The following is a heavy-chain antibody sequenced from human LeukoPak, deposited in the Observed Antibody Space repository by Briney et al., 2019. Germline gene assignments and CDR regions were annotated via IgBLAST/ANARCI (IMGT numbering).Heavy chain of an antibody. CDR2: ISYDGRKE. D-gene: IGHD5/OR15-5a*01. V-gene: IGHV3-30*10. CDR1: GFTFSSYA. Sequence: GRSLRLSCAASGFTFSSYAMHWVRQAPGKGLEWVAAISYDGRKEYYTDSVKGRFTIFRDNSKNTLYLQMNSLRAEDTAVYYCASLSLENWFDPWGQGTLVTVSS. J-gene: IGHJ5*02. CDR3: ASLSLENWFDP.